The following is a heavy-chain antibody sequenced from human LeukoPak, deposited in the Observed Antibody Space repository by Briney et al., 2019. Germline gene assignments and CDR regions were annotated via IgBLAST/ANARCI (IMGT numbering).Heavy chain of an antibody. CDR2: IRSKAYGGAS. J-gene: IGHJ1*01. CDR3: TRGAVNGYGDGQYFQH. CDR1: GFTFGDYA. Sequence: PGGSLRLSCTASGFTFGDYAMSWVRQAPGKGLEWVGFIRSKAYGGASEYAASVKGRFTISREDSESIAYVQMNSLKTEDTAVYYCTRGAVNGYGDGQYFQHWGQGTLVTVSS. V-gene: IGHV3-49*04. D-gene: IGHD4-17*01.